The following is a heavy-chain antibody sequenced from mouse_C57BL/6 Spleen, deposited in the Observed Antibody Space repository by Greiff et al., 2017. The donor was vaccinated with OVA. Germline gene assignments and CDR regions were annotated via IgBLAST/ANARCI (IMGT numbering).Heavy chain of an antibody. J-gene: IGHJ4*01. V-gene: IGHV1-54*01. Sequence: QVQLQQSGAELVRPGTSVKVSCKASGYAFTNYLIEWVKQRPGQGLEWIGVINPGSGGTNYNEKFKGKATLTADKSSNTAYMQLSSLTSEDSAVYFCARGDYGSSPYYAMDYWGQGTSVTVSS. CDR3: ARGDYGSSPYYAMDY. CDR1: GYAFTNYL. D-gene: IGHD1-1*01. CDR2: INPGSGGT.